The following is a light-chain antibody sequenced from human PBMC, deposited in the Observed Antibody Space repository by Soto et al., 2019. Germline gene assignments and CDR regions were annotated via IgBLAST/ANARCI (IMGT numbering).Light chain of an antibody. CDR2: DAS. V-gene: IGKV3-11*01. Sequence: EIVLTQSPATLSLSPGDRATLSCRASQSVSSYLAWYQQKPGKAPRLLIYDASNRATGIPARFSGSGSGTDFTLTISSLEPEDFAVYYLQTFGQGTRLEIK. CDR1: QSVSSY. J-gene: IGKJ5*01. CDR3: QT.